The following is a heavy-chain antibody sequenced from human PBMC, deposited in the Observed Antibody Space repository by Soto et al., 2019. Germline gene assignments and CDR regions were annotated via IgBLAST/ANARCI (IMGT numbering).Heavy chain of an antibody. D-gene: IGHD6-19*01. J-gene: IGHJ6*02. CDR2: IYSGGST. CDR3: AKAPASIAVAGTYYYYGMDV. V-gene: IGHV3-53*01. Sequence: WWSLRLSCSASVFTVSSNYMSWFRQAPGKGLEWVSVIYSGGSTYYADSVKGRFTISRDNSKNTLYLQMNSLRAEDTAVYYCAKAPASIAVAGTYYYYGMDVWGQGTTVTVSS. CDR1: VFTVSSNY.